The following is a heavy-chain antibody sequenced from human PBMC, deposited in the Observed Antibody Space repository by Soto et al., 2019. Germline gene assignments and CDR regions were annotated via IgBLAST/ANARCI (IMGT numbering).Heavy chain of an antibody. Sequence: PGGSLRLSCAASGFTFSSYSMNWVRQAPGKGLEWVSSISSSSSYIYYADSVKGRFTISRDNAKNSLYLQMNSLRAEDTAVYYYARDPHSSGYLYYYYYGMDVWGQGTTVTV. D-gene: IGHD5-12*01. CDR1: GFTFSSYS. CDR2: ISSSSSYI. CDR3: ARDPHSSGYLYYYYYGMDV. V-gene: IGHV3-21*01. J-gene: IGHJ6*02.